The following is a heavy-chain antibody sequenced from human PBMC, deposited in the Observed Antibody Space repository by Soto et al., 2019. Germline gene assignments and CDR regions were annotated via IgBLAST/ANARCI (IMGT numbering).Heavy chain of an antibody. J-gene: IGHJ6*02. CDR1: GGTFSSYA. Sequence: QVQLVQSGAEVKKPGSSVKVSCKASGGTFSSYAISWVRQAPGQGLEWMGGIVPIFGTANYAQKFQGRVTITADESTSTAYMELSSLRSEDTAVYYCASRVVRGVIATNYYYYYGMDVWGQGTTVTVSS. CDR2: IVPIFGTA. D-gene: IGHD3-10*01. V-gene: IGHV1-69*01. CDR3: ASRVVRGVIATNYYYYYGMDV.